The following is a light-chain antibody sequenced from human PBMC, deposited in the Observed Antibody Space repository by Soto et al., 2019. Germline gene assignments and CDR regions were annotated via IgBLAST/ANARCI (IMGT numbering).Light chain of an antibody. J-gene: IGKJ4*01. V-gene: IGKV3-20*01. CDR3: PQYGSPPT. Sequence: EIVLTQSPGTLSLSPGERATLSCRASQSVSSSYLAWYQQKPGQAPRLLIYGASSRATGIPDRFSGSGSGTDFTLTISRLEPEDFAMYYCPQYGSPPTVGGGPKVEIK. CDR2: GAS. CDR1: QSVSSSY.